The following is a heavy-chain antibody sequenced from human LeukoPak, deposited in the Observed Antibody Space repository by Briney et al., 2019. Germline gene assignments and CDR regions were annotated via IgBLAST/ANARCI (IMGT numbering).Heavy chain of an antibody. CDR2: IRYDGSNK. Sequence: GGSLRLSCAASGFTFSTYGMHWVRQTPGKGLERVAFIRYDGSNKVYVDSVKGRFTISRDNSKNTLYLQMDSLRAEDTAVYYCAKSCSGGSCFPDSWGQGTLVTVSS. D-gene: IGHD2-15*01. J-gene: IGHJ4*02. V-gene: IGHV3-30*02. CDR1: GFTFSTYG. CDR3: AKSCSGGSCFPDS.